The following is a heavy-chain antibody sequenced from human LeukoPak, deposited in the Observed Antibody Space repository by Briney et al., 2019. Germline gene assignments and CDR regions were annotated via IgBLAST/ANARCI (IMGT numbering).Heavy chain of an antibody. CDR1: GFTFSTYI. Sequence: GGSLRLSCAASGFTFSTYIMHWVRQAPGRGLEWVAVIWYDGSKAYYADSVTGRFTISRDKSNNAVYLQMTSLRAEDTALYYCVRDHCGGDCATPPLGFDDWGQGTLVTVSS. D-gene: IGHD2-21*02. CDR2: IWYDGSKA. V-gene: IGHV3-33*08. CDR3: VRDHCGGDCATPPLGFDD. J-gene: IGHJ4*02.